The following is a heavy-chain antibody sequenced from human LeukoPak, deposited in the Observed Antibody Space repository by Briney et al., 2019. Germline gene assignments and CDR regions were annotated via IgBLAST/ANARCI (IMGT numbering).Heavy chain of an antibody. Sequence: PGGSLILSCATSGFTFSTYSMNWLRQAPGKGLEWVSSISSSRSHIYYADSVMGRFTISRDNAKKSLYLQMNSLRAEDTAAYYCARDLRNYYDTSGYYPNTFDDWGQGTLVIVSS. CDR2: ISSSRSHI. CDR1: GFTFSTYS. J-gene: IGHJ4*02. CDR3: ARDLRNYYDTSGYYPNTFDD. V-gene: IGHV3-21*01. D-gene: IGHD3-22*01.